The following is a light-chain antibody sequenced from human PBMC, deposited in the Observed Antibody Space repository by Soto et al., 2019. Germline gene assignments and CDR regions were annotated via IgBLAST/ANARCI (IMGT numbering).Light chain of an antibody. CDR3: QQYNSYSEA. Sequence: EIQMTQSPSTLSGSVGDRVTITWRASQTISSWFAWYQQKPGKAPKLLIYKASSLESGVPSRFSGSGSGTEFTLTISSLQPDDFATYYCQQYNSYSEAFGQGTKVDIK. CDR2: KAS. V-gene: IGKV1-5*03. J-gene: IGKJ1*01. CDR1: QTISSW.